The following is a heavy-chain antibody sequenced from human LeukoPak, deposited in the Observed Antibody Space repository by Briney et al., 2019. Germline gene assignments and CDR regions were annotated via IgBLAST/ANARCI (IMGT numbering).Heavy chain of an antibody. V-gene: IGHV4-59*01. D-gene: IGHD3-22*01. CDR1: GGSISSYY. CDR2: FSNSGNT. CDR3: ARYDSSGRTFDF. Sequence: SETLSLTCTVSGGSISSYYWSWIRQPPGKGLEWIGYFSNSGNTNYNPSLKSRVTISRDTSKNQFSLKLSSVTAADTAVYFCARYDSSGRTFDFWGQGTLVTVSS. J-gene: IGHJ4*02.